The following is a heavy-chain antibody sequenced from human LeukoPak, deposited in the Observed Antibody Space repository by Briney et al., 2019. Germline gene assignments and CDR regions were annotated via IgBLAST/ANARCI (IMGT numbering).Heavy chain of an antibody. CDR3: TTSGYSYGYDIDY. J-gene: IGHJ4*02. Sequence: PGGSLRLSCAASGFTFSSYTMNWVRQAPGKGLEWVGRIKSKTDGGTTDYAAPVKGRFAISRDDSKNTLYLQMNSLKTEDTAVYYCTTSGYSYGYDIDYWGQGTLVTVSS. CDR2: IKSKTDGGTT. D-gene: IGHD5-18*01. CDR1: GFTFSSYT. V-gene: IGHV3-15*01.